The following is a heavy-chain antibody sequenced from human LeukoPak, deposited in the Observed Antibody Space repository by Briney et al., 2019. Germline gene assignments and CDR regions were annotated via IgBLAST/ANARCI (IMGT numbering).Heavy chain of an antibody. Sequence: PGGSLRLSCAASGFTVSSNYMSWVRQAPGKGLEWVSVIYSGGSTYYADSVKGRFTISRDNSKNTLYLQMNSLRAEDTAVYYCARALVGAASFTWGQGTLVTVSS. CDR1: GFTVSSNY. CDR2: IYSGGST. V-gene: IGHV3-53*01. D-gene: IGHD1-26*01. J-gene: IGHJ5*02. CDR3: ARALVGAASFT.